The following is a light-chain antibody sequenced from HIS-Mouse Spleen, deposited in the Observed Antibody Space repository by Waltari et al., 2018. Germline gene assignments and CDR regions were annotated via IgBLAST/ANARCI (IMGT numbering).Light chain of an antibody. Sequence: QSALTQPASVSGSPGQSLTISCTGTSSDVGGYTYVSWYQQHPGKAPKLMIYEVSNRPSGVSNRFSGSKSGNTASLTISGLQAEDEADYYCSSYTSSSPYVVFGGGTKLTVL. CDR2: EVS. CDR3: SSYTSSSPYVV. CDR1: SSDVGGYTY. V-gene: IGLV2-14*01. J-gene: IGLJ2*01.